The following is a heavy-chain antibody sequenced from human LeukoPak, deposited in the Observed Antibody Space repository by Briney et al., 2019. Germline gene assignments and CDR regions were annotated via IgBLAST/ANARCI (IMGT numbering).Heavy chain of an antibody. CDR3: ARASTPSYYDILTGYYMDV. CDR1: GFTFSDYY. Sequence: PGGSLRLSCAASGFTFSDYYMSWIRQAPGKGLEWISYISSSGRTIYYTDSVKGRFTISRDNAKNSLYLQMNSLRAEDTALYYCARASTPSYYDILTGYYMDVWGKGTTVAVSS. V-gene: IGHV3-11*04. CDR2: ISSSGRTI. J-gene: IGHJ6*03. D-gene: IGHD3-9*01.